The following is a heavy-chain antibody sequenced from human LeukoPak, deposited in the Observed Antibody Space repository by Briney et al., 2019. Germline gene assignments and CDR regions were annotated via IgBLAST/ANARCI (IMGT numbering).Heavy chain of an antibody. CDR1: GGTFSSYA. V-gene: IGHV1-69*13. D-gene: IGHD6-13*01. CDR2: IIPIFGTA. CDR3: ARHSSSWYGVGYYYYYGMDV. Sequence: ASVKVSCKASGGTFSSYAISWVPQAPGQGLECMGGIIPIFGTANYAQKFQGRVTITADESTSTAYMELSSLRSEDTAVYYCARHSSSWYGVGYYYYYGMDVWGQGTTVTVSS. J-gene: IGHJ6*02.